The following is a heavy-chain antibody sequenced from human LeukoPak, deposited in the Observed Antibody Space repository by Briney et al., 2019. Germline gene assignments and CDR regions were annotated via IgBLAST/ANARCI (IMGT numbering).Heavy chain of an antibody. V-gene: IGHV3-30*03. D-gene: IGHD4-17*01. J-gene: IGHJ4*02. CDR2: ISYDGSNK. CDR3: ASTVSFDY. Sequence: GGSLRLSCAASGFTFSSYGMHWVRQAPGKGLEWVAVISYDGSNKYYADSVKGRFTISRDNSKNTLYLQMNSLGAEDTAVYYCASTVSFDYWGQGTLVTVSS. CDR1: GFTFSSYG.